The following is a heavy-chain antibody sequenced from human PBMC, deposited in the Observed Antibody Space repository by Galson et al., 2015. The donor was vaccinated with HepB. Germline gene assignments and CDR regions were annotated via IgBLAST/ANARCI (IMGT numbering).Heavy chain of an antibody. J-gene: IGHJ4*02. CDR3: ATTSVLFYDSSGYKF. CDR2: FDPEDGET. CDR1: GYTLTELS. D-gene: IGHD3-22*01. Sequence: SVKVSCKVSGYTLTELSMHWVRQAPGKGLEWMGGFDPEDGETIYAQNFQGRVTITEDTSTDTAYMELSSLRSEDTAVYYCATTSVLFYDSSGYKFWGQGTLVTVSS. V-gene: IGHV1-24*01.